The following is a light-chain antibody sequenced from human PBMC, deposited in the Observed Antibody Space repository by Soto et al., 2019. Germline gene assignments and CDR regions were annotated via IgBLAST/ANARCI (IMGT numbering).Light chain of an antibody. V-gene: IGLV9-49*01. CDR3: GAVHGSGSNYV. CDR1: SGYSNYK. J-gene: IGLJ1*01. Sequence: QLVLTQPPSASASLGASVTLTCTLSSGYSNYKVDWYQQRPGKGPRFVMRVGTGGIVGSKGDGIPDRFSVLGSGLNRYLTIKNIQEEDESDYHCGAVHGSGSNYVFGTGTKLTVL. CDR2: VGTGGIVG.